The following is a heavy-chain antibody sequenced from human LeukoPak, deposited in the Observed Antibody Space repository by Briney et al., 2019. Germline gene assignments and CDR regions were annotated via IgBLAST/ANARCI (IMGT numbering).Heavy chain of an antibody. J-gene: IGHJ4*02. CDR2: ISGSGGST. Sequence: QSGGSLRLSFAASGFTFSSYAMSWVRQAPGEGLEWVSAISGSGGSTYYADSVKGRFTISRDNSKNTLYLQMNSLRAEDTAVYYCAKRYGSGQSDYWGQGTLVTVSS. CDR3: AKRYGSGQSDY. CDR1: GFTFSSYA. V-gene: IGHV3-23*01. D-gene: IGHD3-10*01.